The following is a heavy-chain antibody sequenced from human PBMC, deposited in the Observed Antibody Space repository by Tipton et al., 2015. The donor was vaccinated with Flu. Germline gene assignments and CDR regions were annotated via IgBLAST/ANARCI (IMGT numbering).Heavy chain of an antibody. CDR2: VYYTGST. D-gene: IGHD2-2*01. J-gene: IGHJ5*02. Sequence: TLSLTCTVSGDSISSGGYYWSWIRQIPGKGLEWMGYVYYTGSTYYNPSLKSRVTMSADTSKNQFSLRLTSVTAADTAVYYCAKNLWGTASFFDPWGQGILVTVSS. V-gene: IGHV4-31*03. CDR1: GDSISSGGYY. CDR3: AKNLWGTASFFDP.